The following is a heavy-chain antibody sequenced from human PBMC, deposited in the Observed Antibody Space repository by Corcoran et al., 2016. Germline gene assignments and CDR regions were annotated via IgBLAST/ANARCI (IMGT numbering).Heavy chain of an antibody. Sequence: QLQLQESGPGLVKPSETLSLTCTVSGDSLSSNVYYWVWIRQPPGKGLEWIGHIYYTGTTYYNPSLMSRVSISIDTPKNQFSLKLTSVTAADTAVYYCATIYWTDGWRWIDPWGRGTLVTVSS. V-gene: IGHV4-39*07. CDR2: IYYTGTT. J-gene: IGHJ5*02. CDR3: ATIYWTDGWRWIDP. D-gene: IGHD3-3*01. CDR1: GDSLSSNVYY.